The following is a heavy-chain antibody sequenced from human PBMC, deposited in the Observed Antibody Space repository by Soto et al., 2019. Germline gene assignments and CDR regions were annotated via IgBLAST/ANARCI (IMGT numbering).Heavy chain of an antibody. V-gene: IGHV4-59*01. CDR3: ARAYSYGPLDY. CDR1: GGSISSYY. D-gene: IGHD5-18*01. Sequence: PSETLSLTCTVSGGSISSYYWSWIRQPPGKGLEWIGYIYYSGGTNYNPSLKSRVTISVDTSKKQFSLKMNSVTAADTAVYYCARAYSYGPLDYWGQGTLVTVSS. J-gene: IGHJ4*02. CDR2: IYYSGGT.